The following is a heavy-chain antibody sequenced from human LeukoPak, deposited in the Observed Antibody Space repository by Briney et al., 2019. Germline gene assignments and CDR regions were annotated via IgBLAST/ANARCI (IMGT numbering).Heavy chain of an antibody. CDR2: IGTAGDT. Sequence: GGSLRLSCAASGFTFEDYGMNWVRQATGKGLEWVSAIGTAGDTYYPGSVKGRFTISRENAKNSLYLQMNSLRAGDTAVYYCARAVGYGDHFDYWGQGTLVTVSS. V-gene: IGHV3-13*01. J-gene: IGHJ4*02. D-gene: IGHD4-17*01. CDR3: ARAVGYGDHFDY. CDR1: GFTFEDYG.